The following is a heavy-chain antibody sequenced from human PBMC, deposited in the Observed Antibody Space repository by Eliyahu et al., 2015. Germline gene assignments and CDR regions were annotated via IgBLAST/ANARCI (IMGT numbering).Heavy chain of an antibody. V-gene: IGHV3-73*01. Sequence: EVQLVESGGGLVQPGGSLKLSCAASGFTFSGXAMHWVRQASGKGLEWVGRIRSKANSYATAYAASVKGRFTISRDDSKNTAYLQMNSLKTEDTAVYYCTSRGYSYGYNGLDPWGQGTLVTVSS. CDR3: TSRGYSYGYNGLDP. J-gene: IGHJ5*02. D-gene: IGHD5-18*01. CDR2: IRSKANSYAT. CDR1: GFTFSGXA.